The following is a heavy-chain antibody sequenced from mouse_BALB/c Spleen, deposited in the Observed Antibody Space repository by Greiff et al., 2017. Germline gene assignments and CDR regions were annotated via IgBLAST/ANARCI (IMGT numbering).Heavy chain of an antibody. J-gene: IGHJ1*01. CDR3: ARDWGTTAYWYFDV. CDR1: GFTFSDYY. D-gene: IGHD1-2*01. Sequence: EVQVVESGGGLVKPGGSLKLSCAASGFTFSDYYMYWVRQTPAKRLEWVATISDGGSYTYYPDSVKGRFTISRDNAKNNLYLQMSSLKSEDTAMYYCARDWGTTAYWYFDVWGAGTTVTVSS. CDR2: ISDGGSYT. V-gene: IGHV5-4*02.